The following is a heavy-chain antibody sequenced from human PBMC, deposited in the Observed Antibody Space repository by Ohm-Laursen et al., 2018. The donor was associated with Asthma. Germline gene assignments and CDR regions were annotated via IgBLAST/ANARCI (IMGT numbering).Heavy chain of an antibody. CDR1: GGSFSGYY. V-gene: IGHV4-34*01. CDR3: ARGYWGTRYFDY. CDR2: INHSGST. D-gene: IGHD7-27*01. Sequence: SDTLSLTCAVYGGSFSGYYWSWIRQPPGKGLEWIGEINHSGSTNYNPSLKSQVTISVDTSKNQFSLKLSSVTAADTAVYYCARGYWGTRYFDYWGQGTLVTVSS. J-gene: IGHJ4*02.